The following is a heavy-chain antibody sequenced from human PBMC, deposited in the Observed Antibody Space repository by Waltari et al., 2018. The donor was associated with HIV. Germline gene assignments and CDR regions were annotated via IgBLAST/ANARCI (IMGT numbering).Heavy chain of an antibody. CDR1: GGSISTYNW. CDR3: VRVVSDGNGSSWLDP. D-gene: IGHD2-21*01. V-gene: IGHV4-4*02. J-gene: IGHJ5*02. CDR2: IYHPGRT. Sequence: QVQLQESGPGQVEPSGTLSLTCAVSGGSISTYNWWTWVRQPPGKGLEWIGEIYHPGRTNYNNSLKSRVTISVDKSKNQFSLELRSVTAADTAVYYCVRVVSDGNGSSWLDPWGQGTLVTVSS.